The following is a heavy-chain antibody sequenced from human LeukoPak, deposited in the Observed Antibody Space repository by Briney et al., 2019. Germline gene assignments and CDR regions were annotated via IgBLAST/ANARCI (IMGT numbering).Heavy chain of an antibody. D-gene: IGHD3-16*01. CDR1: GFTFSSYG. CDR2: IWYDGSHK. CDR3: TTEDPYYDYVWGSWYYFDY. V-gene: IGHV3-33*01. Sequence: PGGSLRLSCAASGFTFSSYGMHWVRQAPGKGLEWVAVIWYDGSHKYYADSVKGRFTISRDNSKNTLYLQMNSLKAEDTAVYYCTTEDPYYDYVWGSWYYFDYWGQGTLVTVSS. J-gene: IGHJ4*02.